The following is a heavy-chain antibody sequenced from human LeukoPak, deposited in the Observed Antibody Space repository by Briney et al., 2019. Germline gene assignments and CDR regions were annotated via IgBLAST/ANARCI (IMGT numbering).Heavy chain of an antibody. D-gene: IGHD2-8*01. CDR2: INHSGST. J-gene: IGHJ6*02. CDR3: ARGPIYCTNGVCYIYYYYGMDV. Sequence: SETLSLTCAVYGGSFSGYYWSWIRQPPGKGLEWIGEINHSGSTNYNPSLKSRVTISVDTSKNQFSLKLSSVTAADTAVYYCARGPIYCTNGVCYIYYYYGMDVWGQGTAVTVSS. CDR1: GGSFSGYY. V-gene: IGHV4-34*01.